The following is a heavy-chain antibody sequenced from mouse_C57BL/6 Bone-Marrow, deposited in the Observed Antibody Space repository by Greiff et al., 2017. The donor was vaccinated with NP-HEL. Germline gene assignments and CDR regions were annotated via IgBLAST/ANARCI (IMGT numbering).Heavy chain of an antibody. V-gene: IGHV3-6*01. Sequence: EVQLQQSGPGLVKPSQSLSLTCSVTGYSITSGYYWNWIRQFPGNKLEWMGYISYDGSNNYNPSLKNRISITRDTSKNQFFLKLNSVTTEDTATYYCASRGVERPYFDYWGQGTTLTVSS. J-gene: IGHJ2*01. CDR1: GYSITSGYY. CDR2: ISYDGSN. CDR3: ASRGVERPYFDY. D-gene: IGHD1-1*01.